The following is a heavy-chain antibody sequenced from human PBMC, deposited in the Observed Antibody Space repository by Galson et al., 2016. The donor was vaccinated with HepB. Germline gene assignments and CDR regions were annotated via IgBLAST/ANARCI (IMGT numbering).Heavy chain of an antibody. Sequence: SLRLSCAASGFTFSSYAMHWVRQAPGKGLEWVAVISYDGSNKYYADSVKGRFTISRDNSKNTLYLQMNSLRAEDTAVYYCARDHGVGAKAAFDIWGQGTRVTVSS. CDR2: ISYDGSNK. J-gene: IGHJ3*02. D-gene: IGHD1-26*01. CDR1: GFTFSSYA. CDR3: ARDHGVGAKAAFDI. V-gene: IGHV3-30-3*01.